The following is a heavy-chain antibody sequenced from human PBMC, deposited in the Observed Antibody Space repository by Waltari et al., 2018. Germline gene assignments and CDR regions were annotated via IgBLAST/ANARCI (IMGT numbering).Heavy chain of an antibody. D-gene: IGHD1-1*01. V-gene: IGHV1-2*02. CDR3: AREGSPYNRGFDY. CDR2: INLNSVGT. J-gene: IGHJ4*02. CDR1: GYTFTGYY. Sequence: QVQLVQSGAEVKKPGASVKVSCKASGYTFTGYYMHWVRQAPGQGLEGTGWINLNSVGTNYAQKFQCRVTMTRDTSISTAYMGLSRLRSDDTAVYYCAREGSPYNRGFDYWGQGTLVTVSS.